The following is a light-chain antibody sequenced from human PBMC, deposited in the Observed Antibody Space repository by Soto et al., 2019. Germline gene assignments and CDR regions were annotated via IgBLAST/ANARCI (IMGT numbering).Light chain of an antibody. V-gene: IGKV1-5*03. CDR1: QTISNW. CDR2: KAS. J-gene: IGKJ1*01. CDR3: QQYNSYSQT. Sequence: IQMTQSPSTLSAPVGDRVTITCRASQTISNWLAWYQQKPGKAPKLLIYKASTLESGVPSRFSGSGSGTEFTLTISSLQPEDFATYYCQQYNSYSQTFGQGTKVDI.